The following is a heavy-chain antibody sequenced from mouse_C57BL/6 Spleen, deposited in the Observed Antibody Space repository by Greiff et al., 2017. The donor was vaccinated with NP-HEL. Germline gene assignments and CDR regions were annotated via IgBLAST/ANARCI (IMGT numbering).Heavy chain of an antibody. Sequence: EVQLVESGGGLVKPGGSLKLSCAASGFTFSSYAMSWVRQTPEKRLEWVATISDGGSYTYYPDNVKGRFTISRDNAKNNLYLQMSHLKSEDTAMYYCAREGGKVTTTGYYFDYWGQGTTLTVSS. J-gene: IGHJ2*01. CDR3: AREGGKVTTTGYYFDY. V-gene: IGHV5-4*01. CDR1: GFTFSSYA. CDR2: ISDGGSYT. D-gene: IGHD2-2*01.